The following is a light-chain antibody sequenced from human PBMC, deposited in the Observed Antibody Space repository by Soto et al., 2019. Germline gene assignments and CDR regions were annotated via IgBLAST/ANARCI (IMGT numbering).Light chain of an antibody. CDR1: QSLLHSSGYNY. Sequence: DIVMTQSPLSLRVTAGEPASISCRSSQSLLHSSGYNYLHWYLQKPGQSPQLLISLGSDRSSGVPDRFSGSGSGTDFTLNISRVEAEDVAVYYCMQPLQTPWTFGQGTKVEIK. J-gene: IGKJ1*01. V-gene: IGKV2-28*01. CDR3: MQPLQTPWT. CDR2: LGS.